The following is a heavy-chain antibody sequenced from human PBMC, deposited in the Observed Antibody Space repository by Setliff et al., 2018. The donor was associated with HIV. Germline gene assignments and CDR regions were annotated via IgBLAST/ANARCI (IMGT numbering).Heavy chain of an antibody. CDR1: GDSIGDYY. CDR2: VYARAYS. CDR3: ARDWVTRSNYYGSWSPWYFDF. J-gene: IGHJ2*01. V-gene: IGHV4-4*07. D-gene: IGHD3-10*01. Sequence: SETLSLTCTVSGDSIGDYYWNWIRQPAGKGLEWIGRVYARAYSNYNPSLKSRVTMSVDTSQHQFSLKLRSVNASDTAVYYCARDWVTRSNYYGSWSPWYFDFWGRGILVTVSS.